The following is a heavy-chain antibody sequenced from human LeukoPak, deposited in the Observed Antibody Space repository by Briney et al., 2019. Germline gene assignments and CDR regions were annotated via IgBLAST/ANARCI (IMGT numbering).Heavy chain of an antibody. V-gene: IGHV3-20*04. J-gene: IGHJ4*02. CDR2: INWNGGST. CDR3: ARQGDSSGYND. Sequence: GSLRLSCAASGFTFDDYGMNWVRQPPGKGLEWVCNINWNGGSTSYADSLKGRLTISRDNAKSSLYLQMNSLRAEDTALYYCARQGDSSGYNDWGQGTLVTVSS. D-gene: IGHD3-22*01. CDR1: GFTFDDYG.